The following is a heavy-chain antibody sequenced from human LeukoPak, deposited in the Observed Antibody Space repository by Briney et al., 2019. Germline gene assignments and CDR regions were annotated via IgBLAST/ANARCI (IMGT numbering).Heavy chain of an antibody. CDR1: GYTFIDYW. CDR2: IDLNTGDT. Sequence: VASVKVSCKASGYTFIDYWIHWVRQAPGQGLEWMGKIDLNTGDTTSAQKFQGRVTMTRDTSISTVYLDLSGLGSDDTAVYYCAKRPSDYGDYVTYFDYWGQGTLVTVSS. CDR3: AKRPSDYGDYVTYFDY. J-gene: IGHJ4*02. D-gene: IGHD4-17*01. V-gene: IGHV1-2*02.